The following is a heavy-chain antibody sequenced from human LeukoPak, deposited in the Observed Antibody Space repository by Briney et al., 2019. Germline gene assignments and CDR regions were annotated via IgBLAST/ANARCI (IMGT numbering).Heavy chain of an antibody. Sequence: PGGSLRLSCATSGFIFNTHTMHWVRQAPGKGLEYVSTVSINGSATYYAISVKGTFTISRDNSKNTLFLQMGSLRVEDMAVYYCAREVPSGGGIDYWGQGTLVTVSS. CDR3: AREVPSGGGIDY. J-gene: IGHJ4*02. D-gene: IGHD2-15*01. V-gene: IGHV3-64*01. CDR1: GFIFNTHT. CDR2: VSINGSAT.